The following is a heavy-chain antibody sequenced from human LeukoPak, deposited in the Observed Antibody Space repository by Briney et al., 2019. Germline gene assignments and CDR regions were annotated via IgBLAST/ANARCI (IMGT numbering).Heavy chain of an antibody. CDR1: GFTFNSYA. Sequence: GGSLRLSCAASGFTFNSYAMSWARQAPGKGLEWVSSISSSGGSTYYVDSVKGRFTISRDNSKNTLYLQMNSLRAEDTAVYYCAESPMTRVTTGGFDFWGQGTLVTVSS. J-gene: IGHJ4*02. D-gene: IGHD4-17*01. CDR3: AESPMTRVTTGGFDF. V-gene: IGHV3-23*01. CDR2: ISSSGGST.